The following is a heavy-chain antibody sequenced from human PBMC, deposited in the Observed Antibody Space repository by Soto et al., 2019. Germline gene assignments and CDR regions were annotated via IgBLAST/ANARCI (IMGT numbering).Heavy chain of an antibody. J-gene: IGHJ4*02. V-gene: IGHV6-1*01. CDR1: GGSVSSNTAA. Sequence: WQTLSLTSASSGGSVSSNTAAWNWIRSSPSRGLEWLGRTYYRSNWRHDYAVSVKSRITVNPDTSKNHFSLQLNSVTPDDTAVYYCARGVAGTGFDLWGQGTLVTVSS. CDR2: TYYRSNWRH. D-gene: IGHD6-19*01. CDR3: ARGVAGTGFDL.